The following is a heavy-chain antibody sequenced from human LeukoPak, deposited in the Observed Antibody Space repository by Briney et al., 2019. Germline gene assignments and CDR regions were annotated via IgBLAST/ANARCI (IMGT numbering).Heavy chain of an antibody. Sequence: SETLSLTCTVSGGSISSGSYYWSWIRQPAGKGLEWIGRIYTSGSTNYNPSLKSRVTISVDTSKNQFSLKLSSVTAADTAVYYCARRIAAAGAHFDYWGQGTLVTVSS. D-gene: IGHD6-13*01. CDR3: ARRIAAAGAHFDY. J-gene: IGHJ4*02. V-gene: IGHV4-61*02. CDR1: GGSISSGSYY. CDR2: IYTSGST.